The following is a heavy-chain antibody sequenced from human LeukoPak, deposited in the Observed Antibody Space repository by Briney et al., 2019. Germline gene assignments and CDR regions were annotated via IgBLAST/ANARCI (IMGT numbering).Heavy chain of an antibody. CDR3: TRHDVVAVIGHGMAV. CDR1: GASIGSYY. D-gene: IGHD2-15*01. CDR2: ISQNGYT. Sequence: PSETLSLTCTVSGASIGSYYWSWIRLPPGKGLEWIGYISQNGYTKYTPSLKSRVTISRDTSENQFSLILSSVTAADTAVYYCTRHDVVAVIGHGMAVWGQGTTVTVSS. J-gene: IGHJ6*02. V-gene: IGHV4-59*08.